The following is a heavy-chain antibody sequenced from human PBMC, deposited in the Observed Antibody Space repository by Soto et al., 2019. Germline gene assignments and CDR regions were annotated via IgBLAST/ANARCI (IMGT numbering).Heavy chain of an antibody. V-gene: IGHV4-31*03. CDR2: IYYSGST. Sequence: PSETLSLTCTVSGGSIGSGGYYWSWIRQHPGKGLERIGYIYYSGSTYYNPSLKRRVTISVDTSKNQFSLKLSSVTAADTAVYYCARGSYYDSSGYYGPWGQGTLVTVS. D-gene: IGHD3-22*01. CDR3: ARGSYYDSSGYYGP. CDR1: GGSIGSGGYY. J-gene: IGHJ5*02.